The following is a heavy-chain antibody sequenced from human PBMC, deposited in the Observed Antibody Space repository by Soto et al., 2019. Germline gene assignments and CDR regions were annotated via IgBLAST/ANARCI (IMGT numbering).Heavy chain of an antibody. CDR2: IKSKFDGGTS. V-gene: IGHV3-15*01. J-gene: IGHJ5*02. CDR3: GTGNP. Sequence: EVQLVESGGGLVKPGGSLRLSCATSGFTFRNASMSWVRQAPGKGLQWVGPIKSKFDGGTSVYAARVRGRFSISRDDSKSILYLKMHSRKTEDTGIYFCGTGNPWGQGTRVTVSS. CDR1: GFTFRNAS.